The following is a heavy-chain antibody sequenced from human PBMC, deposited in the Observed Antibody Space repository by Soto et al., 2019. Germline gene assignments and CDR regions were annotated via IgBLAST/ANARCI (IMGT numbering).Heavy chain of an antibody. CDR3: ASVSPPPDY. J-gene: IGHJ4*02. V-gene: IGHV3-11*01. CDR2: ISTSGSTI. Sequence: QVQLVESGGGLVKPGGSLRLSCAASGFTFSDYYMSWIRQAPGKGLEWVSYISTSGSTINYADSVKGRFTISRDNDKNSLYMQMNGLSAEDTAVYYCASVSPPPDYWCQGTRVTFSS. CDR1: GFTFSDYY.